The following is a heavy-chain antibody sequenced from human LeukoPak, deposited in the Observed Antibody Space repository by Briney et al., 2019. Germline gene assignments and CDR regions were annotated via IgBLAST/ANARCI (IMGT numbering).Heavy chain of an antibody. CDR1: GYTLTELS. CDR2: FGPEDGET. D-gene: IGHD3-22*01. CDR3: ATGLVVVTLFDY. Sequence: ASVKVSCKVSGYTLTELSMHWVRQAPGKGLEWMGGFGPEDGETIYAQKFQGRVTMTEDTSTDTAYMELSSLRSEDTAVYYCATGLVVVTLFDYWGQGTLVTVSS. V-gene: IGHV1-24*01. J-gene: IGHJ4*02.